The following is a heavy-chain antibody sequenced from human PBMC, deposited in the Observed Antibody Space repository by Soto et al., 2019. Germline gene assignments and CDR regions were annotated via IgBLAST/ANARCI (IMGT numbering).Heavy chain of an antibody. CDR2: ISYDGSNK. V-gene: IGHV3-30-3*01. CDR1: GFTFSSYA. D-gene: IGHD3-9*01. CDR3: ARGPLRYFYWSPIDY. Sequence: PGGSLSLSCAASGFTFSSYAMHWVRQAPGKGLEWVAVISYDGSNKYYAASVKGRFTISRDNSKNTLYLQMNSVRAEDTAVYYCARGPLRYFYWSPIDYWRQGTLDTVSS. J-gene: IGHJ4*02.